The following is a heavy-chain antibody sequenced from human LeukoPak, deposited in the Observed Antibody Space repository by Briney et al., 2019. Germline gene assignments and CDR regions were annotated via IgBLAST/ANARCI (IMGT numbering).Heavy chain of an antibody. CDR3: AKKSSVVVTAGDAFDI. CDR2: IIPIFGIA. CDR1: GGTFSSYA. D-gene: IGHD2-21*02. J-gene: IGHJ3*02. V-gene: IGHV1-69*04. Sequence: SVKVSCKASGGTFSSYAISWVRQAPGQGLEWMGRIIPIFGIANYAQKFQGRVTITADKSTSTAYMELSSLRSEDTAVYYCAKKSSVVVTAGDAFDIWDQGTMVTVSS.